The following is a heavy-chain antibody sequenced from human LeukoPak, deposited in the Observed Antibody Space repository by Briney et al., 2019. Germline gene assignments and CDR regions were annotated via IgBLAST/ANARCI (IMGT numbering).Heavy chain of an antibody. D-gene: IGHD4-17*01. Sequence: ASVKVSCKASGYTFTGYYMHWVRQAPGQGLEWMGWINPNSGGTNYAQKFQGRVTMTRDTSISTAYMELSRLRSDDTAVYYCARSRGGYGDCESSLAYWGQGTLVTVSS. V-gene: IGHV1-2*02. CDR1: GYTFTGYY. CDR3: ARSRGGYGDCESSLAY. CDR2: INPNSGGT. J-gene: IGHJ4*02.